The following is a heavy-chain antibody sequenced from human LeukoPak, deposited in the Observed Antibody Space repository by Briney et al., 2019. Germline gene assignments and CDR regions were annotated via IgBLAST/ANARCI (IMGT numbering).Heavy chain of an antibody. Sequence: GASVKASCKASGYTFTDYYMHWVRQAPGQGLEWMGWINPNSGGTNYAQKFQGRVTMTRDTSISTAYMELSRLRSDDTAVYYCARGYYDSSDFEYFQHWGQGTLVTVSS. D-gene: IGHD3-22*01. CDR1: GYTFTDYY. V-gene: IGHV1-2*02. CDR2: INPNSGGT. CDR3: ARGYYDSSDFEYFQH. J-gene: IGHJ1*01.